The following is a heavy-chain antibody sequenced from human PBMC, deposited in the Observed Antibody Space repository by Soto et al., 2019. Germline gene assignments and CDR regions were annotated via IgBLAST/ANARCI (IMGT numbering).Heavy chain of an antibody. CDR2: VYYSGST. V-gene: IGHV4-34*01. CDR3: ASDYSGYSADPEYYGVEV. J-gene: IGHJ6*02. CDR1: SGSFSGYY. Sequence: SETLSLTCAVYSGSFSGYYWSWIRQPPGKGLEWIGNVYYSGSTNYNPSLKSRVTISVDTSKNQFSLSLKSVTAADTAVYYCASDYSGYSADPEYYGVEVWGQGTTVTVSS. D-gene: IGHD3-22*01.